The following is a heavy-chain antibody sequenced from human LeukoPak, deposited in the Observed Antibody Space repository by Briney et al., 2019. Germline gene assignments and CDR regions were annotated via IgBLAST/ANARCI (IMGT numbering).Heavy chain of an antibody. V-gene: IGHV4-39*01. CDR2: IYYSGST. CDR1: GGSFSSSSYS. Sequence: SETLSLTCTVSGGSFSSSSYSWAWIRQPPGKGLEWIGSIYYSGSTYHNPSLKSRVTISVDTSKNQFSLRLSSVTAADTAVYYCARYAITMIESDAFDIWGQGTMVTVSS. J-gene: IGHJ3*02. CDR3: ARYAITMIESDAFDI. D-gene: IGHD3-22*01.